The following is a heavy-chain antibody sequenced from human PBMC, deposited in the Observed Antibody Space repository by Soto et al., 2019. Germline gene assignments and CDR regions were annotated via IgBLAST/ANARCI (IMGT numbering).Heavy chain of an antibody. CDR3: ARHVANIWPSAGGGVDC. D-gene: IGHD1-26*01. CDR1: GYTFTNNW. CDR2: INPRDSDT. J-gene: IGHJ4*02. V-gene: IGHV5-51*01. Sequence: PGESLKISCRGSGYTFTNNWIGWVRQMPGKGLEWMGIINPRDSDTRYRPSFQGQVTISVDKSISATFLQWSSLKASDTAMYYCARHVANIWPSAGGGVDCWGQGNLVTSPQ.